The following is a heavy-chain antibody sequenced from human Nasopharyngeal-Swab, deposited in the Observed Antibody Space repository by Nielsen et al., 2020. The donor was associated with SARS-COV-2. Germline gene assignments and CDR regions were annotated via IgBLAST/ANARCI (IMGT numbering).Heavy chain of an antibody. J-gene: IGHJ3*01. D-gene: IGHD4-23*01. CDR2: LSDRSRGSTI. V-gene: IGHV3-48*03. Sequence: GGSLRLSCAASGFALSSFEVDWIRLAPGTLLAWVSYLSDRSRGSTILYADSVRGRFTISRDHARNSVYLPMQRLTAEDTAIYFCAREGYGGDSDASDVWGQGTVVTVSA. CDR3: AREGYGGDSDASDV. CDR1: GFALSSFE.